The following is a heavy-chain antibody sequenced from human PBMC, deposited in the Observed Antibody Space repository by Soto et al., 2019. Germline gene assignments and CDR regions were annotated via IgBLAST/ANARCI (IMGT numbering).Heavy chain of an antibody. D-gene: IGHD1-26*01. CDR1: GFTFSSNN. Sequence: GGSLRLSCEASGFTFSSNNLNWVRQAPGKGLEWVSYISFSSSNIYYADSVKSRFTISRDNAKNSLYLQMNSLRDEDTAVYYCARAPGESGSYYGFFDYWGHGTLVTVSS. CDR3: ARAPGESGSYYGFFDY. V-gene: IGHV3-48*02. CDR2: ISFSSSNI. J-gene: IGHJ4*01.